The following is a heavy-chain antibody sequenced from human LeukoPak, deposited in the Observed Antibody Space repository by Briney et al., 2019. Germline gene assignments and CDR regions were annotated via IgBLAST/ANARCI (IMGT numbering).Heavy chain of an antibody. V-gene: IGHV1-69*01. D-gene: IGHD6-25*01. J-gene: IGHJ5*02. CDR3: ARVPHGGGPEARLNWFDP. CDR1: GGTFSSYA. CDR2: IIPIFGTA. Sequence: ASVKVSCKASGGTFSSYAISWVRQAPGQGLEWMGGIIPIFGTANYAQKFQGRVTITADESTSTAYMELSSLRSEDTAVYYCARVPHGGGPEARLNWFDPWGQGTLVTVSS.